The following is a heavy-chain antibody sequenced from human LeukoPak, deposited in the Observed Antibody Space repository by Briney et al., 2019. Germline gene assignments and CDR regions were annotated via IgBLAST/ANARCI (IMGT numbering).Heavy chain of an antibody. J-gene: IGHJ4*02. CDR3: ARGYYGDYFDY. V-gene: IGHV4-30-2*01. Sequence: SSETLSLICAVSGGSISSGGYSWSRIRQPPGKGLEWIGYIYHSGSTYYNPSLKSRVTISVDRSKNQFSLKLSSVTAADTAVYYCARGYYGDYFDYWGQGTLVTVSS. CDR2: IYHSGST. CDR1: GGSISSGGYS. D-gene: IGHD4-17*01.